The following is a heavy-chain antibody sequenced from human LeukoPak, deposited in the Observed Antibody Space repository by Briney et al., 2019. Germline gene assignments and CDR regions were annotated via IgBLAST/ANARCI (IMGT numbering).Heavy chain of an antibody. CDR3: ARGGDGYTLRY. CDR1: GLTVSSNY. V-gene: IGHV3-64*01. CDR2: IGSNGDGI. J-gene: IGHJ4*02. D-gene: IGHD5-24*01. Sequence: GGSLRLSCAASGLTVSSNYMNWVRQAPGKGLEYVSVIGSNGDGIYYANSVKGRFTIPRDNSKNTLYLQMGSLRTEDMAVYYCARGGDGYTLRYWGQGALVTVSS.